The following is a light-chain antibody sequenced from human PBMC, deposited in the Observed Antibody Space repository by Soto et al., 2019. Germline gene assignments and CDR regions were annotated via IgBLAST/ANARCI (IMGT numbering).Light chain of an antibody. Sequence: QSALTQPASVSASPGQSITISCTGTSSDVGGYNYVSWYQQHPGKAPKLMIYDVSNRPSGVSNRFSGSKSDNTASLTISGLQAEDEADYYCSSYTSSSTLYVFGTGTKVTVL. CDR3: SSYTSSSTLYV. V-gene: IGLV2-14*01. CDR2: DVS. CDR1: SSDVGGYNY. J-gene: IGLJ1*01.